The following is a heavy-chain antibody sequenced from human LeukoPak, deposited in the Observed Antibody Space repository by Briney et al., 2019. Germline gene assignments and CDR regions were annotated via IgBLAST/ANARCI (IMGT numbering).Heavy chain of an antibody. Sequence: GGSLRLSCAASGFTFSSYAMSWVRQAPGKGLEWVSAISGSGGSTYYADSVKGRFTISRDNSKNTLYLQMNSLRAEDTAVYYCAKVSYYDSSGYYPTEYFQPWGQGTLVTVSS. J-gene: IGHJ1*01. V-gene: IGHV3-23*01. CDR1: GFTFSSYA. CDR2: ISGSGGST. D-gene: IGHD3-22*01. CDR3: AKVSYYDSSGYYPTEYFQP.